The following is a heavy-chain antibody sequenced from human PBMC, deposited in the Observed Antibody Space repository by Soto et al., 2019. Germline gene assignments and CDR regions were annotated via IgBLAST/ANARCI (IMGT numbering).Heavy chain of an antibody. Sequence: ASVKVSCKTSGYTFNTYGINWVRQAPGQGLELMGWISAYDGKTTYAEKFQGRVTLTTDTSTSTAYMELRSLRSDDTAIYYCARDPHEFWTSYWFDPWGQRTPVTVS. CDR1: GYTFNTYG. CDR3: ARDPHEFWTSYWFDP. V-gene: IGHV1-18*01. J-gene: IGHJ5*02. D-gene: IGHD3-3*01. CDR2: ISAYDGKT.